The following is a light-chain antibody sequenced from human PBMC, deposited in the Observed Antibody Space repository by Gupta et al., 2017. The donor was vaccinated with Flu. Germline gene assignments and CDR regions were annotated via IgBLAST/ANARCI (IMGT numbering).Light chain of an antibody. J-gene: IGKJ2*01. CDR3: QHYGSSVYT. CDR1: QSVNNNL. V-gene: IGKV3-20*01. CDR2: GAS. Sequence: ERATLSCRASQSVNNNLLTWYQQKPGHAPMLLIYGASSRATVIPDWFGGSGAGTDFTLTSRRLEAEDVADYYCQHYGSSVYTFGQGTKLEIK.